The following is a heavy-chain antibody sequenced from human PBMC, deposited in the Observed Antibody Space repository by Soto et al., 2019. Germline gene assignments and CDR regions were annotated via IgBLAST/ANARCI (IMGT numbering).Heavy chain of an antibody. CDR3: ARAVAVAADFDY. Sequence: SVKVSCKASGGTFSSYAISWVRQAPGQGLEWMGGIIPIFGTTNYAQKFQGRVTITADESTSTAYMELSSLRSEDTAVYYCARAVAVAADFDYWGQGTLVTVS. V-gene: IGHV1-69*13. J-gene: IGHJ4*02. D-gene: IGHD6-19*01. CDR2: IIPIFGTT. CDR1: GGTFSSYA.